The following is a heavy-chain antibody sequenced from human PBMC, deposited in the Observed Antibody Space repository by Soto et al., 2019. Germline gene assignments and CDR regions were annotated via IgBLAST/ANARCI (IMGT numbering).Heavy chain of an antibody. V-gene: IGHV3-73*01. Sequence: LRLSCAASGFAFSGSSVHWVRQASGKGLEWVGRIRNKANSYATAYAASVRGRFTISRDDSKNTAFLQMNSLNTEDTAVYYCISHSPEDMIRTWGQGTLVTVSS. D-gene: IGHD2-15*01. CDR2: IRNKANSYAT. J-gene: IGHJ4*02. CDR1: GFAFSGSS. CDR3: ISHSPEDMIRT.